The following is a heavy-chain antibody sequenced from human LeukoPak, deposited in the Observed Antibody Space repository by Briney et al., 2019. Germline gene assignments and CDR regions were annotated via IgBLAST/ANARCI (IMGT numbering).Heavy chain of an antibody. V-gene: IGHV4-59*01. CDR2: IYYSGST. CDR1: GRSINTYY. J-gene: IGHJ4*02. CDR3: ARLLHPQSTSWFIDY. D-gene: IGHD6-13*01. Sequence: SETLSLTCSVSGRSINTYYWTWIRQPPGKGLEWLGYIYYSGSTNYNPSLKSRVTILVDTSKNQFSLKLSSVTAADTAVYYCARLLHPQSTSWFIDYWGQGNLVTVSS.